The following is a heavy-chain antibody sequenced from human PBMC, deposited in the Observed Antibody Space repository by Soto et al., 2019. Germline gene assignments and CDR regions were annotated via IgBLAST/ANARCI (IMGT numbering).Heavy chain of an antibody. V-gene: IGHV1-18*01. CDR2: ISLYSDVT. D-gene: IGHD2-2*01. J-gene: IGHJ5*02. Sequence: QVQLVQSGGEVKRPGASVKVSCRTSGYTFSNYGITWVRQAPGQPLEWLGWISLYSDVTNYAQELQGRVAMTTDTSTTTAYMELRSRRSADTAVYYGARVVPGAEAWFGPWGQGTLVTVSS. CDR1: GYTFSNYG. CDR3: ARVVPGAEAWFGP.